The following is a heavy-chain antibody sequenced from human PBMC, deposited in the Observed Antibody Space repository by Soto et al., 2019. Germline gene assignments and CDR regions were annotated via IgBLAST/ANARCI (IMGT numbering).Heavy chain of an antibody. V-gene: IGHV4-59*08. J-gene: IGHJ6*02. CDR3: ARHCAGSGSYYYYYGMDV. Sequence: SGTLSLTCTVSGGSISSYYWSWIRQPPGKGLEWIGYIYYSGSTNYNPSPKSRVTISVDTSKNQFSLKLSSVTAADTAVYYCARHCAGSGSYYYYYGMDVWGQGTTVTVSS. CDR2: IYYSGST. D-gene: IGHD3-10*01. CDR1: GGSISSYY.